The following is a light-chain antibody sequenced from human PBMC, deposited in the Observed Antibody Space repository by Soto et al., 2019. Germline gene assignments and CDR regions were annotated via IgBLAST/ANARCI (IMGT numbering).Light chain of an antibody. Sequence: EIVLTQSPATLSLSPGERATLSCRASQSVSSYLAWYQQKPGQAPRLLIYDASNRATGIPARFSGSGPGTDFTLTISSLEPEDFAVYYCQQRSNCPFGPVTTVDIK. J-gene: IGKJ3*01. CDR1: QSVSSY. CDR3: QQRSNCP. V-gene: IGKV3D-11*02. CDR2: DAS.